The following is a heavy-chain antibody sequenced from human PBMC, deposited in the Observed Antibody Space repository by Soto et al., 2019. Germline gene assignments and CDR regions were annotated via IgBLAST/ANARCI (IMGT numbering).Heavy chain of an antibody. CDR2: INGDGSST. CDR3: ARDDSGWYRY. D-gene: IGHD6-19*01. Sequence: GGSLRLSCVASGFTFNPYWMHWVRQVPGKGLVWVSRINGDGSSTSYADSVKGRFTISRHNSKNTLYLQMNSLRAEDTAVYYCARDDSGWYRYWGQGTLVTVSS. J-gene: IGHJ4*02. V-gene: IGHV3-74*01. CDR1: GFTFNPYW.